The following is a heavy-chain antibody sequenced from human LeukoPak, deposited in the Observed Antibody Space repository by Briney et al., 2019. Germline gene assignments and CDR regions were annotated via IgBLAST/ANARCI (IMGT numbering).Heavy chain of an antibody. CDR3: ARDSLIQYGSGSYWGFDY. CDR2: IKTDGSDK. V-gene: IGHV3-7*03. J-gene: IGHJ4*02. Sequence: GGSLRLSCAASGFTFSNYWMSWVRQAPGKGPEGVGDIKTDGSDKYYVGSVKGRFTISRDNDKNSLYLQMHSLRAEDTAVYYCARDSLIQYGSGSYWGFDYWGQGILVTVSS. D-gene: IGHD3-10*01. CDR1: GFTFSNYW.